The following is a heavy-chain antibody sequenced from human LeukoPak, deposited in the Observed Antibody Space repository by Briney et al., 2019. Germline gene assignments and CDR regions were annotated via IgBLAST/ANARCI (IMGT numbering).Heavy chain of an antibody. V-gene: IGHV4-34*01. Sequence: SETLSLTCAVYGGSFSDYYWSWIRQPPGKGLEWIGEINYSVSTKYNPSLKSRVTISVDTSKNQFSLELTSVTAADTAAYYCAREVRQTGERRFVARGRFYYYHMDVWGKGTTVTVSS. CDR2: INYSVST. CDR3: AREVRQTGERRFVARGRFYYYHMDV. CDR1: GGSFSDYY. D-gene: IGHD7-27*01. J-gene: IGHJ6*03.